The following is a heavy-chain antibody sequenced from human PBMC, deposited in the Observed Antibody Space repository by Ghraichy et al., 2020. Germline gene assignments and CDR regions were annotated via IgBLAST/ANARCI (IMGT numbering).Heavy chain of an antibody. Sequence: SQTLSLTCTVSGGSISSSSYYWGWIRQPPGKGLEWIGSIYYSGSTYYNPSLKSRVTISVDTSKNQFSLKLSSVTAADTAVYYCASSYGMYWGQGTLVTVSS. CDR3: ASSYGMY. V-gene: IGHV4-39*01. CDR2: IYYSGST. D-gene: IGHD5-18*01. J-gene: IGHJ4*02. CDR1: GGSISSSSYY.